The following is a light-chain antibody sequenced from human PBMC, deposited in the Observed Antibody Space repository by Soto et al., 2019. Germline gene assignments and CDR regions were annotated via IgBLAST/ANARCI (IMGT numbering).Light chain of an antibody. CDR2: GAS. J-gene: IGKJ5*01. CDR1: QDITNY. CDR3: QQYDSVFT. V-gene: IGKV1-33*01. Sequence: DIQITQSPSSLSSSFLYIVTITFQASQDITNYLNWYQQKPGKAPNLLIYGASNLETGVPSRFSGSGSGTDFTFTISSLQAEDIGTYFCQQYDSVFTFGQGTRLEIK.